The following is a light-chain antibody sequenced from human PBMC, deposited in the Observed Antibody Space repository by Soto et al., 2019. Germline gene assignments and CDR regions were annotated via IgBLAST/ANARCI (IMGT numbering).Light chain of an antibody. J-gene: IGKJ2*01. V-gene: IGKV1-39*01. Sequence: DIQMTQSPSSLSASVGDRVTITCRASQSISSSFNWYQQKPGKAPKLLIYAASSLQSGVPSRFSGSGSGTDFTHTISSLQPEDFATYYCQQSYSTPYTFGQGTKLEIK. CDR1: QSISSS. CDR3: QQSYSTPYT. CDR2: AAS.